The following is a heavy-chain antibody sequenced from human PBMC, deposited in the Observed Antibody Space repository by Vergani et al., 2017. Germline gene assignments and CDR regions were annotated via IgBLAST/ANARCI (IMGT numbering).Heavy chain of an antibody. CDR1: GGSFSDYY. CDR3: ASMPRAPTRRNPPPDY. CDR2: VKHGGST. J-gene: IGHJ4*02. D-gene: IGHD2-2*01. Sequence: QVQLQEWGAGLLKTSETLSLTCGVSGGSFSDYYWSWIRQAPGMGLEWIGEVKHGGSTNYNPSLKSRVSISVDTSKNQFSLQLTSVTAADSALYFCASMPRAPTRRNPPPDYWGQGILVTVSS. V-gene: IGHV4-34*01.